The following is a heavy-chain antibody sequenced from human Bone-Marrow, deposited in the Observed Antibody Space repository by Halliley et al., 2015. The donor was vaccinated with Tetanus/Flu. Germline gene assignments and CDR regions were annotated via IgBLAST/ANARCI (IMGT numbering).Heavy chain of an antibody. D-gene: IGHD1-1*01. CDR3: ARSPPDGSTTAPFAIYNYYDMDV. J-gene: IGHJ6*02. Sequence: TEYAASVKGRVTISRDESKRSLYLQINSLKTEDTAVYYCARSPPDGSTTAPFAIYNYYDMDVWGQGTTVTVSS. CDR2: T. V-gene: IGHV3-72*01.